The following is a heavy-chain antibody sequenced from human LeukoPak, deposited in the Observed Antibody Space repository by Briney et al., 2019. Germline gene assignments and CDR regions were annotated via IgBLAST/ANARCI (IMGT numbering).Heavy chain of an antibody. CDR2: VSGSGGTR. CDR3: AKENGYKTTYFDY. CDR1: GFSFSSYA. D-gene: IGHD5-24*01. J-gene: IGHJ4*02. Sequence: GGSLRLSCVASGFSFSSYAMSWVRQAPGKGLEWVSTVSGSGGTRYYADPVKGRFTISRDNSRNTLYLQMSSLRAEDTALYYCAKENGYKTTYFDYWGQGTLVTVSS. V-gene: IGHV3-23*01.